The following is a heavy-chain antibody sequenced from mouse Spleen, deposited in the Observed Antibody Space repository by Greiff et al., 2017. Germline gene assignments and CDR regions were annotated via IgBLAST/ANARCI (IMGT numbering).Heavy chain of an antibody. J-gene: IGHJ4*01. CDR3: ARWGYGYDGYAMDY. D-gene: IGHD2-2*01. CDR1: GYAFSSSW. CDR2: IYPGDGDT. Sequence: QVQLKESGPELVKPGASVKISCKASGYAFSSSWMNWVKQRPGKGLEWIGRIYPGDGDTNYNGKFKGKATLTADKSSSTAYMQLSSLTSEDSAVYFCARWGYGYDGYAMDYWGQGTSVTVSS. V-gene: IGHV1-82*01.